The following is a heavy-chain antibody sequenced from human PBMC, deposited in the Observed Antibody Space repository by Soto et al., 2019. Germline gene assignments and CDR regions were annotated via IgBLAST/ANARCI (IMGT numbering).Heavy chain of an antibody. Sequence: QVQLVQSGAEVKKPGASVKVSCKTSGYIFTAYSMHWVRQAPGQGLEWMGVVNPSGGSAHYAQSFEGRVTLTRDTSTSTFYMELSSLRSEDTAVYYCAREENCRGGTCYSAYFHHWGQGTLVTDSS. V-gene: IGHV1-46*01. J-gene: IGHJ1*01. CDR2: VNPSGGSA. D-gene: IGHD2-15*01. CDR1: GYIFTAYS. CDR3: AREENCRGGTCYSAYFHH.